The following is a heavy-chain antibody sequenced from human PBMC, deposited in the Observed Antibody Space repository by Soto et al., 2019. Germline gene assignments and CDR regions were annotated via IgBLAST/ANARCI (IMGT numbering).Heavy chain of an antibody. V-gene: IGHV4-4*02. CDR3: VRGPGWYKIDS. J-gene: IGHJ4*02. D-gene: IGHD6-19*01. CDR1: GDSVISNWW. CDR2: MLHCGNT. Sequence: QLQLQESGPGLVKPSGTLSLTCAVSGDSVISNWWWGWVRQSPGKGVEGIADMLHCGNTNYSPSLESRVTLSVDKSKNPFSLKMNSMPAADTAVYFCVRGPGWYKIDSWGQGILVTFSS.